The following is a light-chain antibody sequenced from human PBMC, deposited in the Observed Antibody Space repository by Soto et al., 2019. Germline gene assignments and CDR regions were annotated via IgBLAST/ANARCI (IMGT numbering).Light chain of an antibody. CDR2: DSS. Sequence: EIVMTQSPATLSVSLGERVTLSCRASPSISRGLAWYQQKPGQAPSLLIYDSSTRAAGIPARFSGSGSGTEFTLTISSLQSEDFALYYCQQYDKWPPITFGQGTRLETK. CDR1: PSISRG. J-gene: IGKJ5*01. CDR3: QQYDKWPPIT. V-gene: IGKV3-15*01.